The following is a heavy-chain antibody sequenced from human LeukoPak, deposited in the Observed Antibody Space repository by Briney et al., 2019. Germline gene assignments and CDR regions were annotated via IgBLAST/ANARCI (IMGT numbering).Heavy chain of an antibody. CDR2: IYYSGST. CDR3: ARKYCSGGSCYISSVTTRGSWFDP. J-gene: IGHJ5*02. CDR1: GVSISSYY. D-gene: IGHD2-15*01. Sequence: PSETLSLTCTVSGVSISSYYWSWIRQPPGKGLEWIGYIYYSGSTNYNPSLKSRVTISVDTSKNQFSLKLSSVTAADTAVYYCARKYCSGGSCYISSVTTRGSWFDPWGQGTLVTVSS. V-gene: IGHV4-59*12.